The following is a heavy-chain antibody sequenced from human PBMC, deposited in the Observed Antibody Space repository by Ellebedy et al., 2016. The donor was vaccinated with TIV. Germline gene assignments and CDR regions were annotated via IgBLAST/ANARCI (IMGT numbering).Heavy chain of an antibody. CDR3: AKEGLSPGDY. CDR1: GFTFSSYG. CDR2: ISDDGSNK. D-gene: IGHD2/OR15-2a*01. V-gene: IGHV3-30*18. J-gene: IGHJ4*02. Sequence: GESLKISCAASGFTFSSYGMHWVRQAPGKGLEWVAVISDDGSNKYYADSVKSRFTISRDNSKNTLYLQMSSLRAEDTAVYYCAKEGLSPGDYWGQGTRVTVSS.